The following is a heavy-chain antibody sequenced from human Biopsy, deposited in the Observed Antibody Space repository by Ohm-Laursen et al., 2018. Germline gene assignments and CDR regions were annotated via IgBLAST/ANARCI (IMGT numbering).Heavy chain of an antibody. Sequence: ASVKVSCKASGYTFTSYGISWVRQAPGQGLEWMGWINTYNGNTNYAQNLQGRVSMTTDTSTSTAYMELGSLRSDDTAVYYCARERGGYKRTDYWGQGTLVTVSS. J-gene: IGHJ4*02. CDR1: GYTFTSYG. CDR2: INTYNGNT. V-gene: IGHV1-18*01. CDR3: ARERGGYKRTDY. D-gene: IGHD5-24*01.